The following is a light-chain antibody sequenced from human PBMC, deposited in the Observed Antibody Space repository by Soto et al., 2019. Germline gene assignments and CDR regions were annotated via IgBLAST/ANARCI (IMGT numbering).Light chain of an antibody. CDR2: DVS. Sequence: QSALTQPRSVSGSPGQSVTISCTGTSSDVGGYNYVSWYQQHPGKALKLMIYDVSKRPSGVPDRFSGSKSGNTASLTISGLQAEDEADYYCCSYAGSYTPVVFGGGTKVTVL. V-gene: IGLV2-11*01. CDR1: SSDVGGYNY. CDR3: CSYAGSYTPVV. J-gene: IGLJ2*01.